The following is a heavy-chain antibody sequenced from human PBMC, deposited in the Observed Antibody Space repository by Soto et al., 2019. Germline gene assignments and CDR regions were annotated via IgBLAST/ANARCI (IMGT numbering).Heavy chain of an antibody. V-gene: IGHV3-7*03. Sequence: GWSLRLSCAASGFTFSNYWMSWVRQAPGKRLEWVANIKEDGSEKYYVDSGKGRFTISRDNAKNSLFLQMNSLRAEDTAVYYCATAIYKLPTMKYYYYGMDVWGQGTTVTVSS. CDR1: GFTFSNYW. D-gene: IGHD1-1*01. J-gene: IGHJ6*02. CDR3: ATAIYKLPTMKYYYYGMDV. CDR2: IKEDGSEK.